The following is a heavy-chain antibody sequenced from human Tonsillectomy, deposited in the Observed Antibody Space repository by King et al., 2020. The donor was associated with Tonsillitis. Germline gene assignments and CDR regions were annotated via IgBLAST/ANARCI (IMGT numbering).Heavy chain of an antibody. Sequence: VQLVESGGGLVQPGGSLRLSCAASGFTFSSYAMSWVRQAPGKGLEWVSAISGSGGSTYYADSVKGRFTISRDNSKNTLYLQMNSLRAEDTAVYYCAKDTRAVAVRREVGAFDIWGQGTMVTVSS. CDR1: GFTFSSYA. CDR2: ISGSGGST. J-gene: IGHJ3*02. D-gene: IGHD6-19*01. V-gene: IGHV3-23*04. CDR3: AKDTRAVAVRREVGAFDI.